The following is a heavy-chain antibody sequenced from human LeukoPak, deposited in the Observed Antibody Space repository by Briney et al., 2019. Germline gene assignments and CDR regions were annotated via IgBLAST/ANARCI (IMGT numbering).Heavy chain of an antibody. Sequence: ASVKVSCKASGYTFTGYYMHWVRQAPGQGLEWMGWINPNSGGTNYAQKFQGRVTMTRDTSISTAYMELSRLRSDDTAVYYCARVPNYYYYMDGWGKGTTVTVCS. J-gene: IGHJ6*03. CDR3: ARVPNYYYYMDG. CDR2: INPNSGGT. V-gene: IGHV1-2*02. CDR1: GYTFTGYY.